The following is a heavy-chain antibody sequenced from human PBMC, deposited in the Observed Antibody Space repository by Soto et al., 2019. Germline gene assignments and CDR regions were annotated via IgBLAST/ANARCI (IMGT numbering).Heavy chain of an antibody. CDR3: ARDIQVVLSP. CDR2: ISSSSSTT. D-gene: IGHD2-15*01. J-gene: IGHJ5*02. Sequence: GGSLRLSCAASGFTFSSYSMNWVRQAPGKGLEWVSYISSSSSTTYYADSVKGRFTISRDNAKNSLYLQMNSLRAEDTAVYYCARDIQVVLSPWGQGTLVTVSS. V-gene: IGHV3-48*01. CDR1: GFTFSSYS.